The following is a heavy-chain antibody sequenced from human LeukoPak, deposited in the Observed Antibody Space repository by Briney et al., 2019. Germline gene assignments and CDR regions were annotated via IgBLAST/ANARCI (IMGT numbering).Heavy chain of an antibody. CDR1: GFTFSSYE. D-gene: IGHD5-18*01. V-gene: IGHV3-48*03. J-gene: IGHJ1*01. CDR2: ISPSGITR. CDR3: AAARVPEYFQH. Sequence: GGSLRLSCAASGFTFSSYEMNWVRQAPGKGLEWVSYISPSGITRNFAESVKGRFTISRDNAKNSLYLQMNSLRAEDTAVYYCAAARVPEYFQHWGQGTLVTVSS.